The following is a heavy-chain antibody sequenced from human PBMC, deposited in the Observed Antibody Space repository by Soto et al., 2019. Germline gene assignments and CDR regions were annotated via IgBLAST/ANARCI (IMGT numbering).Heavy chain of an antibody. V-gene: IGHV1-18*01. CDR3: ARDEVPLRGIIRLFRHYYFGMDV. CDR1: GYSVINHG. D-gene: IGHD3-10*01. J-gene: IGHJ6*02. Sequence: GASVKVASTASGYSVINHGISRIRQAPGQGPEWMGWINTYNGNSNYAQKFQARLTMTTDTSTSTFYMELSSLRSDDTAVYYCARDEVPLRGIIRLFRHYYFGMDVLGQGTTVTVSS. CDR2: INTYNGNS.